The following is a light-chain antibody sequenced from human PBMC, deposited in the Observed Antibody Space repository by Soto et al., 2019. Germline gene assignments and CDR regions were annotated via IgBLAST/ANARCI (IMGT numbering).Light chain of an antibody. CDR1: SSDVGGYNF. V-gene: IGLV2-8*01. CDR3: SSYAGSNNWGV. CDR2: EVN. J-gene: IGLJ2*01. Sequence: QSALTQPPSASGSPGQSVAISCTGTSSDVGGYNFVSWYQQHPGKAPKLIIYEVNKRPSGVPDRFAGSKSGNTASLNVSGLQAEDEGDYYCSSYAGSNNWGVFGGGTKLTVL.